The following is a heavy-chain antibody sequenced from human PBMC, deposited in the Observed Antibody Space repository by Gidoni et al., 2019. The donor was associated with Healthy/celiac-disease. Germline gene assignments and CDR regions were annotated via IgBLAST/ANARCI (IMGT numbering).Heavy chain of an antibody. CDR3: AKELRSSGWGVIDY. CDR2: ISGSGGST. Sequence: WVSAISGSGGSTYYADSVKGRFTISRDNSKNTLYLQMNSLRAEDTAVYYCAKELRSSGWGVIDYWGQGTLVTVSS. J-gene: IGHJ4*02. V-gene: IGHV3-23*01. D-gene: IGHD6-19*01.